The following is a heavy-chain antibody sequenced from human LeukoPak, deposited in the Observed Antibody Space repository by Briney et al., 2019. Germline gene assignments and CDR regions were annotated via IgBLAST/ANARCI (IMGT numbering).Heavy chain of an antibody. J-gene: IGHJ4*02. V-gene: IGHV4-39*01. CDR1: GGSISSSSYY. D-gene: IGHD2-2*01. Sequence: SETLSPTCTVSGGSISSSSYYWGWIRQPPGKGLEWIGSIYYSGSTYYNPSLKSRVTISVDTSKNQFSLKLSSVTAADTAVYYCARGIVVVPAATSFDYWGQGTLVTVSS. CDR3: ARGIVVVPAATSFDY. CDR2: IYYSGST.